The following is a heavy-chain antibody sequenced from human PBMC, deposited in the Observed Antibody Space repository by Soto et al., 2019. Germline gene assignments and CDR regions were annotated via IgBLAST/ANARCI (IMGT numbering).Heavy chain of an antibody. CDR3: AAVSSVLLWRGGLSPPLGMDV. CDR1: GFTFTSSA. CDR2: IVVGSGNT. Sequence: VASVKVSCKASGFTFTSSAVRWVRQARGQRLEWIGWIVVGSGNTNYAQKFQERVTITRDMSKSTAYMELSSLRSEDTAVYYCAAVSSVLLWRGGLSPPLGMDVWGQGTTVTVSS. D-gene: IGHD3-10*01. J-gene: IGHJ6*02. V-gene: IGHV1-58*01.